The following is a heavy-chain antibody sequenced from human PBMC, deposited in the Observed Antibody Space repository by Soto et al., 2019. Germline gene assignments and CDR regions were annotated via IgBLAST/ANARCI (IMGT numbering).Heavy chain of an antibody. Sequence: SETLSLISAVSGHSISSGFSYRGWGRQPPGKGLEWIVSIYHTERTYYNPSLKSLVTISVDTSKNQLSLKLSSMTAAAMAVYFCARYGLRYSATFFDYCVQGPRVTV. CDR2: IYHTERT. V-gene: IGHV4-38-2*01. D-gene: IGHD2-15*01. CDR1: GHSISSGFSY. CDR3: ARYGLRYSATFFDY. J-gene: IGHJ4*02.